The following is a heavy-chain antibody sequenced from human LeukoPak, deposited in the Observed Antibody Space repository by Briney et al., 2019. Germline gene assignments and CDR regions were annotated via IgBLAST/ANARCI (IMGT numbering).Heavy chain of an antibody. Sequence: ASMKVSCKVSGYTLTELSMHWVRQAPGKGLEWMGGFDPEDGETIYAQKFQGRVTMTEDTSTDTAYMELSSLRSEDTAVYYCATDGAGSSGSYYKSAFDIWGQGTMVTVSS. J-gene: IGHJ3*02. CDR1: GYTLTELS. CDR3: ATDGAGSSGSYYKSAFDI. D-gene: IGHD3-10*01. CDR2: FDPEDGET. V-gene: IGHV1-24*01.